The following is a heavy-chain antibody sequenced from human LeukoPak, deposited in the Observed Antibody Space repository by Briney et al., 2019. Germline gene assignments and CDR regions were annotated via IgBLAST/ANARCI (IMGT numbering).Heavy chain of an antibody. J-gene: IGHJ4*02. Sequence: PSETLSLTCTVSSGSINSYYWNWIRQPPGKGLEWIGRIYSSGSTNYSPSLKSRVTISVDTSRNQFSLKVNSVTAADTAVYYCARGGGWGNWNDAVDYWGQGTLVTVSS. V-gene: IGHV4-59*01. D-gene: IGHD1-1*01. CDR3: ARGGGWGNWNDAVDY. CDR2: IYSSGST. CDR1: SGSINSYY.